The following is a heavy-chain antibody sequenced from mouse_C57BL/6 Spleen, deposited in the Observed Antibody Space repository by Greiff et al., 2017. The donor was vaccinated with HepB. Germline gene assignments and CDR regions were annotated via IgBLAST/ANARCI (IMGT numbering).Heavy chain of an antibody. CDR2: IDPENGGT. J-gene: IGHJ3*01. D-gene: IGHD2-3*01. CDR3: STNGYYEAWFAY. CDR1: GFNIKDDY. Sequence: VQLQQSGAELVRPGASVKLSCTASGFNIKDDYMHWVKQRPEQGLEWIGWIDPENGGTEYAPKFQGKATITADTSSNTAYLQLSSLTSEDTAVYYCSTNGYYEAWFAYWGQGTLVTVSA. V-gene: IGHV14-4*01.